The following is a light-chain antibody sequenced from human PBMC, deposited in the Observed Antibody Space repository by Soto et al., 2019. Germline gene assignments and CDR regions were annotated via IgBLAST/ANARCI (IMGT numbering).Light chain of an antibody. J-gene: IGLJ1*01. V-gene: IGLV1-47*01. CDR1: SSSIGSNY. CDR3: AAWDDSLSGYV. CDR2: RNN. Sequence: SVLTQPPSGSGTPGQRVTISCSGSSSSIGSNYIYWYQQLPGTAPTLLIYRNNQRPSGVPARFSGSKSGTSASLAISGLRSEDEADYYCAAWDDSLSGYVFGTGTKVTVL.